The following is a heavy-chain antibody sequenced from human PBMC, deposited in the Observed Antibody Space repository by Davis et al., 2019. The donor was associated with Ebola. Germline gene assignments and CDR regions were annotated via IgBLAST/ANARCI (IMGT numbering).Heavy chain of an antibody. D-gene: IGHD3-3*01. Sequence: GSLRLSCTVSGGSISSSSYYWGWIRQPPGKGLEWIGSIYYSGSTYYNPSLKSRVTISVDTSKNQFSLKLSSVTAVDTAVYYCARHYDFWSGYYHNYYYGMDVWGQGTTVTVSS. CDR3: ARHYDFWSGYYHNYYYGMDV. CDR2: IYYSGST. V-gene: IGHV4-39*01. J-gene: IGHJ6*02. CDR1: GGSISSSSYY.